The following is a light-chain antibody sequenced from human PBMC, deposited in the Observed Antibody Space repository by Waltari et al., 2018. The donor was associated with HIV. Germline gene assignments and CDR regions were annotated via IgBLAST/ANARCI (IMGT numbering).Light chain of an antibody. V-gene: IGLV1-44*01. Sequence: QSVLTQPPSASGTPGQRVTISCSGSSSNIGSNTVNWYQQLPGTAPKLLIYSNKPRPSGVPARLSGSKSGTSASLAVSGLQSEGEADYYCAAWDDSLNGPVFGGGTKLTVL. J-gene: IGLJ2*01. CDR1: SSNIGSNT. CDR2: SNK. CDR3: AAWDDSLNGPV.